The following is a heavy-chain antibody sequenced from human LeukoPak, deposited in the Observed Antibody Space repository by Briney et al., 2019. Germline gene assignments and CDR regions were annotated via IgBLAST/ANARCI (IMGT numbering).Heavy chain of an antibody. CDR3: ARDLGDAFDI. CDR1: GYTFTSYF. Sequence: GASVKVSCKASGYTFTSYFMHWVRQAPGQGLEWMGIINPSGGSASYAQKFQGRVTMTRDTSTSTVYMELSSLRSEDTAVYYCARDLGDAFDIWGQGTMVTVSS. V-gene: IGHV1-46*01. CDR2: INPSGGSA. J-gene: IGHJ3*02.